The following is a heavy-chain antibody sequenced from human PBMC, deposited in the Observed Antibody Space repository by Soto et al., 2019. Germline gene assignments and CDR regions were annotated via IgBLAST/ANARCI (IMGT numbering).Heavy chain of an antibody. V-gene: IGHV3-7*01. Sequence: GGSLRLSCAASGFSFVNYWMDWVRQAPGKGLEWVANINQDGSERHYVDSVKGRFTISRDNAKNSLYLQMSSLTAEDSALYYCARSLDYWGQGTPVTVSS. J-gene: IGHJ4*02. CDR3: ARSLDY. CDR2: INQDGSER. CDR1: GFSFVNYW.